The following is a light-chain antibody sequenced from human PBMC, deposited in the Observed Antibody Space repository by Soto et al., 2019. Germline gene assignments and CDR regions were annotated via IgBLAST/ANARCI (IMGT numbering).Light chain of an antibody. CDR1: QSVSSN. CDR3: QQYNNWPWT. J-gene: IGKJ1*01. Sequence: EIVMTQSPATLSVSPGERATLSCRASQSVSSNLAWYQQKPGQAARLLIYGASTRATGIPARFSGSGSGTEFTLTISSLLSEDFAVYYCQQYNNWPWTFGQGTKVDIK. CDR2: GAS. V-gene: IGKV3-15*01.